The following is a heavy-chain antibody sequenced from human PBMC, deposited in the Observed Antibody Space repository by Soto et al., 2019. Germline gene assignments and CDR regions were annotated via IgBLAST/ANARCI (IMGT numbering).Heavy chain of an antibody. CDR3: AKVVGDIVVVPAAPFDY. J-gene: IGHJ4*02. D-gene: IGHD2-2*01. V-gene: IGHV1-3*04. CDR1: GYTFTGSV. CDR2: INTGNGIT. Sequence: ASVKVSCKASGYTFTGSVMHWVRQAPGQRLEWMGWINTGNGITQYSQRFQGRVTLTSDTSASTADMELNSLRAEDTAVYYCAKVVGDIVVVPAAPFDYWGQGTLVTVSS.